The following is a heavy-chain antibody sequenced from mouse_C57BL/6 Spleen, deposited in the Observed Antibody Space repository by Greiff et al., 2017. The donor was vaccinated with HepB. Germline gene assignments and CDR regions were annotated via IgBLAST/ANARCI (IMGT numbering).Heavy chain of an antibody. Sequence: QVQLQQPGAELVKPGASVKLSCKASGYTFTSYWMQWVKQRPGQGLEWIGEIDPSDSYTTYNQKFKGKATLTVDTSSSTAYMQLSSLTSEDSAVYYCARGFITTVVADYWGQGTTLTVSS. V-gene: IGHV1-50*01. CDR3: ARGFITTVVADY. D-gene: IGHD1-1*01. CDR1: GYTFTSYW. J-gene: IGHJ2*01. CDR2: IDPSDSYT.